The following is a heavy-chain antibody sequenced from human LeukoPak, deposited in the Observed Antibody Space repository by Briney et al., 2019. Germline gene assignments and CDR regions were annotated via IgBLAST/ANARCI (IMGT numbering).Heavy chain of an antibody. D-gene: IGHD3-22*01. CDR2: IYYSGST. J-gene: IGHJ4*02. CDR1: GGSISSGGYY. CDR3: ARNLYYYDSSGFDY. Sequence: SETLSLTCTVSGGSISSGGYYWSWIRQHPGKGLEWIGYIYYSGSTYYNPSLKSRVTISVDTSKNQFSLKLSSVTAADTAVYYCARNLYYYDSSGFDYWGQGALVTVSS. V-gene: IGHV4-31*03.